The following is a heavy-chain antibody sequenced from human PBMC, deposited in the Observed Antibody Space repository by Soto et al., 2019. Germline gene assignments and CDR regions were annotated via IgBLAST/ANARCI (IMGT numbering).Heavy chain of an antibody. CDR1: GFTFDDYT. V-gene: IGHV3-43*01. Sequence: GGSLRLSCAASGFTFDDYTMLWVRQAPGKGLEWVSLISWDGGSTYYADSVKGRFTISRDNSKNSLYLQMNSLRTEDTALYYCAKYSASGIREYYFDYRAQGSPVTVS. J-gene: IGHJ4*02. D-gene: IGHD1-20*01. CDR3: AKYSASGIREYYFDY. CDR2: ISWDGGST.